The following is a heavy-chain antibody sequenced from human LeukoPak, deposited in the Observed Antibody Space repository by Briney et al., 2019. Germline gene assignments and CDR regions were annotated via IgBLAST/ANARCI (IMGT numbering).Heavy chain of an antibody. Sequence: PGGSLRLSCAASGITVSTTYMNWVRQAPGKGLEWVSVIYSGGSTYYADSVKGRFTSSRDNAKNSVYLQMNSLRAEDTAVYYCARSSGYPFFDYWGQGTLVTVSS. CDR1: GITVSTTY. J-gene: IGHJ4*02. V-gene: IGHV3-66*01. D-gene: IGHD3-22*01. CDR2: IYSGGST. CDR3: ARSSGYPFFDY.